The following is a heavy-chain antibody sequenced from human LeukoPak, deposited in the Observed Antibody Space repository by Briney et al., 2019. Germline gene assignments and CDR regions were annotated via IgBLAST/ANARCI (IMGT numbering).Heavy chain of an antibody. CDR3: ARIRIVLMVYAVFDY. J-gene: IGHJ4*02. CDR2: INHSGST. CDR1: GGSISSYY. V-gene: IGHV4-34*01. D-gene: IGHD2-8*01. Sequence: PSETLSLTCTVSGGSISSYYWSWIRQPPGKGLEWSGEINHSGSTNYNPSLKSRVTISVDTSKNQFSLKLSSVTAADTAVYYCARIRIVLMVYAVFDYWGQGTLVTVSS.